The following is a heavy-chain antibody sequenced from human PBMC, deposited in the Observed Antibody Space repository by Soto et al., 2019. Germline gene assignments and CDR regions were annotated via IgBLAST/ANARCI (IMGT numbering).Heavy chain of an antibody. CDR1: GFIFSNYV. CDR2: MSYDGTTK. V-gene: IGHV3-30-3*01. CDR3: AREVLWSRYFDY. Sequence: QVQLVESGGGVVQPGRSLRLSCAASGFIFSNYVMYWVRQAPGKGLEWVAFMSYDGTTKSYADSVKGRFTISRDNSQNTLYLQKNSLRPEDTGVYYCAREVLWSRYFDYWGQGTLVTVSS. D-gene: IGHD3-10*01. J-gene: IGHJ4*02.